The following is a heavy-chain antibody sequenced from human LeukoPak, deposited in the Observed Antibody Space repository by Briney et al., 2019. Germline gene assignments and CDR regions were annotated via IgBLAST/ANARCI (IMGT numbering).Heavy chain of an antibody. CDR1: GSTFSSYS. CDR3: ARDIVGATNEPDY. V-gene: IGHV3-48*02. CDR2: ISSSTI. D-gene: IGHD1-26*01. J-gene: IGHJ4*02. Sequence: PGGSLRLSCAASGSTFSSYSMNWVRQAPGKGLEWVSYISSSTIYYADSVKGRFTISRDNAKNSLYLQMNSLRDEDTAVYYCARDIVGATNEPDYWGQGTLVTVSS.